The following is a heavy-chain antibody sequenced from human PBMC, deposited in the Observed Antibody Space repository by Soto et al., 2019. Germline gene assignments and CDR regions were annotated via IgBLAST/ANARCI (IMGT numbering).Heavy chain of an antibody. CDR1: GGTFSSYT. J-gene: IGHJ3*02. V-gene: IGHV1-69*02. D-gene: IGHD3-10*01. CDR2: IIPILGIA. CDR3: ARGYYGSGSYPQDAFDI. Sequence: VASVKVSCKASGGTFSSYTISWVRQAPGLGLEWMGRIIPILGIANYAQKFQGRVTITADKSTSTAYMELSSLRSEDTAVYYCARGYYGSGSYPQDAFDIWGQGTMVTVSS.